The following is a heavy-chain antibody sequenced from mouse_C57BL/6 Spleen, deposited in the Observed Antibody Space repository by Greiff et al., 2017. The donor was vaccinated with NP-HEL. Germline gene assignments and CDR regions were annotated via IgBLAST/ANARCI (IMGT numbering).Heavy chain of an antibody. J-gene: IGHJ4*01. CDR2: ISSGGDYI. D-gene: IGHD2-1*01. Sequence: EVQVVESGEGLVKPGGSLKLSCAASGFTFSSYAMSWVRQTPEKRLEWVAYISSGGDYIYYADTVKGRFTISRDNARNTLYLQMSSLKSEDTAMYYCTRDRVYYGNYESAMDFWGQGTSVTVSS. V-gene: IGHV5-9-1*02. CDR1: GFTFSSYA. CDR3: TRDRVYYGNYESAMDF.